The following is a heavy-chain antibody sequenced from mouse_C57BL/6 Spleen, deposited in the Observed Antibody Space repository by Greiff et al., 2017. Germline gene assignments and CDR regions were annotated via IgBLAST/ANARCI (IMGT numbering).Heavy chain of an antibody. D-gene: IGHD1-1*01. J-gene: IGHJ2*01. CDR3: ARGGYYGRSPYYFDY. Sequence: EVQVVESGGGLVKPGGSLKLSCAASGFTFSSYAMSWVRQTPEKRLEWVATISDGGSYTYYPDNVKGRFTISRDNAKNNLYLQMSHLKSEDTAMYYCARGGYYGRSPYYFDYWGQGTTLTVSS. CDR1: GFTFSSYA. V-gene: IGHV5-4*01. CDR2: ISDGGSYT.